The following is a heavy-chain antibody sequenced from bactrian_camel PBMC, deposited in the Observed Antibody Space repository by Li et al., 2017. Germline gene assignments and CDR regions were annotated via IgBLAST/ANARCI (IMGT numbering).Heavy chain of an antibody. J-gene: IGHJ4*01. V-gene: IGHV3S54*01. Sequence: HVQLVESGGASVQAGKSLRLSCKITGDPYSSNCRAWFRQAPGKEREGVALIYSEDRRSYYVDSVKGRFTISLDNAKTTLYLQMNSLMPEDTASYECQTARGGYGGTWCIRHWGQGTQVTVS. CDR1: GDPYSSNC. CDR2: IYSEDRRS. D-gene: IGHD6*01. CDR3: QTARGGYGGTWCIRH.